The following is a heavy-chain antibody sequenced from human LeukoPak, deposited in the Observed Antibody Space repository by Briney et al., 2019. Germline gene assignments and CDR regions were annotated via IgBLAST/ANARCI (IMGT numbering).Heavy chain of an antibody. CDR1: GFTFNDYV. CDR3: AKRRFGESDWFDP. J-gene: IGHJ5*02. CDR2: ISGSGGST. V-gene: IGHV3-23*01. Sequence: GGSLRLSCAASGFTFNDYVMYWVRQAPGKGLEWVSAISGSGGSTYYADSVKGRFTISRDNSKNTLYLQMNSLRAEDTAVYYCAKRRFGESDWFDPWGQGTLVTVSS. D-gene: IGHD3-10*01.